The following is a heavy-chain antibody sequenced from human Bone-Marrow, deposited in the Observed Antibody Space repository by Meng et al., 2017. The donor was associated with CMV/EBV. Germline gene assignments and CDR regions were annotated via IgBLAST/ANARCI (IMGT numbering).Heavy chain of an antibody. CDR3: ARGRSYYDSSGYFDY. V-gene: IGHV1-69*05. CDR2: IIPIFGTA. J-gene: IGHJ4*02. CDR1: GGTFSSYA. Sequence: SVKVSCKASGGTFSSYAISWVRQAPRQGLEWMGGIIPIFGTANYAQKFQGRVTITTDESTSTAYMELSSLRSEDTAVYYCARGRSYYDSSGYFDYWGEGTLVAVSS. D-gene: IGHD3-22*01.